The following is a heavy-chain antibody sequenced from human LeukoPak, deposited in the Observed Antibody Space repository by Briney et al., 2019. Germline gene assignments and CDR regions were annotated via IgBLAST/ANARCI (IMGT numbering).Heavy chain of an antibody. D-gene: IGHD2-15*01. Sequence: SETLSLTCAVSGGSISSSNWWSWVRQPPGKGLEWIGEIYHSGSTNYNPSLKSRVTISVDKSKNQFSLKLSSVTAADTAVYYCARGLRYCSGGSCYSSGMDVWGQGTTVTVSS. J-gene: IGHJ6*02. CDR2: IYHSGST. CDR3: ARGLRYCSGGSCYSSGMDV. V-gene: IGHV4-4*02. CDR1: GGSISSSNW.